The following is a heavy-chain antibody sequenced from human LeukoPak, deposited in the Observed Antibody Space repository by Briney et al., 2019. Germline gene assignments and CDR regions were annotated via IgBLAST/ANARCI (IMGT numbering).Heavy chain of an antibody. CDR2: IKQDGREK. CDR1: GFTFSSYW. V-gene: IGHV3-7*01. D-gene: IGHD6-6*01. CDR3: AREAIAARNFDY. Sequence: GGSLRLSCAACGFTFSSYWMRWVRQAPGKGLEGVAHIKQDGREKYYVDSVKGRFTNSRDNAKNSLYLQMNSLRAEDTAVYYCAREAIAARNFDYWGQGTLVTVSS. J-gene: IGHJ4*02.